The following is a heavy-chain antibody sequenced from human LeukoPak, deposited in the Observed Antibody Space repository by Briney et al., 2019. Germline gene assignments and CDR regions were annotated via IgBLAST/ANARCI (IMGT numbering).Heavy chain of an antibody. D-gene: IGHD2-2*01. V-gene: IGHV4-31*03. CDR1: GGSISSGGYY. CDR2: IYYSGST. Sequence: SGTLSLTCTVSGGSISSGGYYWSWIRQHPGKALEWIGYIYYSGSTYYNPSLKSRVTISVDTPKNQFSLKLSSVTAADTAVYYCAGALVPAAIFYWGQGTLVTVSS. J-gene: IGHJ4*02. CDR3: AGALVPAAIFY.